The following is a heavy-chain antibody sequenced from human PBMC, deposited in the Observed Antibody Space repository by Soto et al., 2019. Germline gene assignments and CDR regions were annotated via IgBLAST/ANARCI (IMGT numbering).Heavy chain of an antibody. CDR2: SPHVGSTT. D-gene: IGHD2-21*01. V-gene: IGHV3-48*02. CDR3: ARGGPGVPMYSTDY. J-gene: IGHJ4*02. Sequence: GGSLRLSCGASGFTLSNNGMNWVRQAPGRGLEWVSFSPHVGSTTYYADSVKGRFTISRDQVKNSLFLQMNSLRDEDTAVFYCARGGPGVPMYSTDYWGQGTMVTVSS. CDR1: GFTLSNNG.